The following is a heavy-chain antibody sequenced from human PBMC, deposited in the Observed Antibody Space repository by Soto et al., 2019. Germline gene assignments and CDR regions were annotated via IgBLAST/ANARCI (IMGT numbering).Heavy chain of an antibody. Sequence: SVKVSCKASGGTFNNYPITWVRQAPGEGLEWMGGSIPIFGTANYAQKFQGRVTISVDESTSTAHMELSSLRSEDTAVYYCARGRGYSGDDHYYYFDMDVWGQGTTVTVSS. D-gene: IGHD5-12*01. CDR2: SIPIFGTA. CDR3: ARGRGYSGDDHYYYFDMDV. V-gene: IGHV1-69*13. CDR1: GGTFNNYP. J-gene: IGHJ6*02.